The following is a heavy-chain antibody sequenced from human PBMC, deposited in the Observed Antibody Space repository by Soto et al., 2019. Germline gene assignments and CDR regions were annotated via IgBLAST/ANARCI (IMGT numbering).Heavy chain of an antibody. CDR2: MNPNSGNT. V-gene: IGHV1-8*01. D-gene: IGHD3-3*01. Sequence: ASVKLSCKASGYTFTSYDINWVRQATGQGLEGMGWMNPNSGNTVYAQKFQGRVTITRNTSISTTYMKLSTLRSEDTAVHYCARGGDYDLWSGSPEGNNYDYYFGMDVWGQGSTVTVSS. CDR1: GYTFTSYD. CDR3: ARGGDYDLWSGSPEGNNYDYYFGMDV. J-gene: IGHJ6*02.